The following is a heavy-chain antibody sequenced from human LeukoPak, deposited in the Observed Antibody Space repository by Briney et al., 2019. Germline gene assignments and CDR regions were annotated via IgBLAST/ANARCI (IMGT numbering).Heavy chain of an antibody. D-gene: IGHD1-7*01. CDR1: GGSISSYF. CDR3: ARGTGTNSNY. Sequence: PSETLSLTCTVSGGSISSYFWSWIRQPPGKGLEWIGYIYYSGSTNYNPSLKSRVTISVDTSKNQFSLKLSSVTAADTAVYYFARGTGTNSNYWGQGTLVTVSS. CDR2: IYYSGST. J-gene: IGHJ4*02. V-gene: IGHV4-59*01.